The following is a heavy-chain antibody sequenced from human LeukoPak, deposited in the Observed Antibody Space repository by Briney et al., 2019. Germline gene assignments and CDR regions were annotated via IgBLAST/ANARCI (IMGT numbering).Heavy chain of an antibody. J-gene: IGHJ4*02. V-gene: IGHV3-48*02. Sequence: GGSLRLSCAASGFTFSNYNMNWVRQAPGKGLEWVSYISTSGSTIYYADSVKGRFTISRDNAKNSLYLQMNSLRDEDTAVYYCARDLITMVQGEADYWGQGTLVTVSS. CDR2: ISTSGSTI. D-gene: IGHD3-10*01. CDR3: ARDLITMVQGEADY. CDR1: GFTFSNYN.